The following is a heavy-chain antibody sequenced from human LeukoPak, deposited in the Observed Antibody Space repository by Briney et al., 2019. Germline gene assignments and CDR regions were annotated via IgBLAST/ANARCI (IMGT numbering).Heavy chain of an antibody. CDR2: IGISSGNT. CDR3: ARDRNYAFDN. Sequence: GGSLRLSCAASGFTFSDYSMNWVRQAPGKGLEWISYIGISSGNTKYADSVKGRFTTSGDNAKNSLYLQMNSLRVEDTAVYYCARDRNYAFDNWGQGTLVTVSS. J-gene: IGHJ4*02. D-gene: IGHD1-7*01. CDR1: GFTFSDYS. V-gene: IGHV3-48*04.